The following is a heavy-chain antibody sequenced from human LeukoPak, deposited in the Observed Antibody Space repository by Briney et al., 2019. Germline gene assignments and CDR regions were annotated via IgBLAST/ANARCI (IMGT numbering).Heavy chain of an antibody. D-gene: IGHD5/OR15-5a*01. CDR3: ATLVSTRYYFDY. Sequence: SETLSLTCAVYGGSFSGYYWSWIRQPPGKGLEWIGEINHSGSTNYNPSLKSRVTISVDTSKNQFSLRLTSVTAADTAVYFCATLVSTRYYFDYWGQGTLVTVSS. CDR1: GGSFSGYY. J-gene: IGHJ4*02. V-gene: IGHV4-34*01. CDR2: INHSGST.